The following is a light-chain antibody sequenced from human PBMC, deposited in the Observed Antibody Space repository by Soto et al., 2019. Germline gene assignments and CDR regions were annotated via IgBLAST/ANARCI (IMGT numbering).Light chain of an antibody. J-gene: IGLJ1*01. CDR1: RGDVGGYNF. Sequence: QSALTQPASVSGSPGQSITVACTGTRGDVGGYNFVSWYQQHPGKAPKLLIYNVSNRPSGVSNRFSGSKSGNTASLTISGLQAEDEAYYYCSSYTMASSLYVFGTGTKLTVL. CDR2: NVS. V-gene: IGLV2-14*03. CDR3: SSYTMASSLYV.